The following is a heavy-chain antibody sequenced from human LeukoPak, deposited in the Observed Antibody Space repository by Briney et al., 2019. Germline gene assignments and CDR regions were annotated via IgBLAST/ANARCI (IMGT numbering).Heavy chain of an antibody. CDR3: ARARSAADYYDSSGYHRDGTNYFDY. Sequence: SETLSLTCTVSSGSISSYYWSWIRQPPGKGLEWIGYIYYSGSTNYNPSLKSRVTISVDTSKNQFSLKLSSVTAADTAVYYCARARSAADYYDSSGYHRDGTNYFDYWGQGTLVTVSS. J-gene: IGHJ4*02. CDR1: SGSISSYY. D-gene: IGHD3-22*01. CDR2: IYYSGST. V-gene: IGHV4-59*01.